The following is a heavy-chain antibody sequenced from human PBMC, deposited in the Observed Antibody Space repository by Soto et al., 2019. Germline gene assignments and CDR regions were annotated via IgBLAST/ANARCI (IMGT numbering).Heavy chain of an antibody. V-gene: IGHV3-33*08. D-gene: IGHD3-10*01. CDR1: GFTFDDYA. J-gene: IGHJ4*02. CDR3: ARAKWHDGSGRVREFDY. CDR2: ISYDGRNT. Sequence: PGGSLRLSCAASGFTFDDYAMHWVRQAPGKGLEWVSGISYDGRNTYYADSVQGRFAISRDNSKNTMYLQMNSLRVEDTAVYYCARAKWHDGSGRVREFDYWGQGALVTVSS.